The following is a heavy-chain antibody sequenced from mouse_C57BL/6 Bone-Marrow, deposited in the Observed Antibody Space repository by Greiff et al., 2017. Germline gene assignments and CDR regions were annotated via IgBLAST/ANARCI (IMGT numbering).Heavy chain of an antibody. D-gene: IGHD1-1*01. CDR2: ISSGSSTI. CDR3: AREGYYGSSYFFDY. CDR1: GFTFSDYG. V-gene: IGHV5-17*01. J-gene: IGHJ2*01. Sequence: EVKLQESGGGLVKPGGSLKLSCAASGFTFSDYGMHWVRQAPEKGLEWVAYISSGSSTIYYADTVKGRFTISRDNAKNTLFLQMTSLRSEDTAMYYCAREGYYGSSYFFDYWGQGTTLTVSS.